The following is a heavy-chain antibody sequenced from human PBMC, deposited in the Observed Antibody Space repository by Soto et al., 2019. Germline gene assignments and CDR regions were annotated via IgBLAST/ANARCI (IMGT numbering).Heavy chain of an antibody. J-gene: IGHJ4*02. CDR3: AKVSRITGTTRGYYFDY. V-gene: IGHV3-30*18. CDR1: GFTFSSYG. Sequence: HPGGSLRLSCAASGFTFSSYGMHWVRQAPGKGLEWVAVISYDGSNKYYADSVKGRFTISRDNSKNTLYLQMNSLRAEDTAVYYCAKVSRITGTTRGYYFDYWGQGTLVTVSS. D-gene: IGHD1-7*01. CDR2: ISYDGSNK.